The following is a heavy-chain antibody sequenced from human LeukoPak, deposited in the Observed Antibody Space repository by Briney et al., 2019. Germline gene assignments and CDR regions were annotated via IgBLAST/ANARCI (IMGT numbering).Heavy chain of an antibody. CDR3: AKDRSESYFYFDF. CDR1: GFTFSNYA. J-gene: IGHJ4*02. CDR2: IRYGGNDE. V-gene: IGHV3-30*02. D-gene: IGHD1-26*01. Sequence: GSLRLSCSASGFTFSNYAIHWVRQAPGKGLEWVAFIRYGGNDERYADSVKGRFTISRDNSKSTLYLQMNSLRAEDTAVYYCAKDRSESYFYFDFWGQGTLVTVSS.